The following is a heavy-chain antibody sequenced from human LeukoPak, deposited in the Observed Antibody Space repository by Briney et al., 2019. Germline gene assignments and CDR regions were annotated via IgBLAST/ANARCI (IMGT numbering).Heavy chain of an antibody. Sequence: ASVKVSCKVSGYTFTDYYMHWVQQAPGKGLEWIGLVDPEDGETIYAEKFQGRVTITADTSTDTAYMELSSLRSEDTAVYYCATLNPDSTYYYYMDVWGKGTTVTVSS. D-gene: IGHD2/OR15-2a*01. CDR2: VDPEDGET. CDR1: GYTFTDYY. J-gene: IGHJ6*03. V-gene: IGHV1-69-2*01. CDR3: ATLNPDSTYYYYMDV.